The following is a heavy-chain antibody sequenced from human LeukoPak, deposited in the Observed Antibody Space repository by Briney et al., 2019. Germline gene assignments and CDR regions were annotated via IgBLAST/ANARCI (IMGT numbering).Heavy chain of an antibody. J-gene: IGHJ4*02. CDR3: AREGYGDYSSY. CDR2: IYSGDST. CDR1: GFTVSSNY. V-gene: IGHV3-66*01. Sequence: PGGSLRLSCAASGFTVSSNYMSWVRQAPGKGLEWVSVIYSGDSTYYADSVKGRFTISRDNSKNTLYLQMNSLRAEDTAVYYCAREGYGDYSSYWGQGTLVTVSS. D-gene: IGHD4-17*01.